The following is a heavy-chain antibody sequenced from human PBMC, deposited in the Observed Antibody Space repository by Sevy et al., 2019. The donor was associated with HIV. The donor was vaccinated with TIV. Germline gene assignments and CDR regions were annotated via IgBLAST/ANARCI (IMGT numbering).Heavy chain of an antibody. Sequence: SETLSLTYTVSGGSISSYYWSWIRQPPGKGLEWIGYIYYSGSTNYNPSLKSRVTISVDTSKNQFSLKLSSVTAADTAVYYCARDRGGATLDYWGQGTLVTVSS. D-gene: IGHD1-26*01. CDR3: ARDRGGATLDY. CDR2: IYYSGST. V-gene: IGHV4-59*01. CDR1: GGSISSYY. J-gene: IGHJ4*02.